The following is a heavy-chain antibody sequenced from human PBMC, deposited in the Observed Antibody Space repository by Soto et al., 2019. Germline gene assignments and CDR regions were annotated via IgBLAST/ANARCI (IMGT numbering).Heavy chain of an antibody. D-gene: IGHD2-21*02. J-gene: IGHJ3*02. Sequence: QVQLQESGPGLVKPSGTLSLTCAVSGGSVSSSNWWSWVRQSPGKGLEWMGEIYHSGSAHYNPSLNSRATISLYKSKNQFSLRLTSVTAADTAVYYCARVPGVVVSADDAFDIWGPGTRVIVSS. V-gene: IGHV4-4*02. CDR2: IYHSGSA. CDR3: ARVPGVVVSADDAFDI. CDR1: GGSVSSSNW.